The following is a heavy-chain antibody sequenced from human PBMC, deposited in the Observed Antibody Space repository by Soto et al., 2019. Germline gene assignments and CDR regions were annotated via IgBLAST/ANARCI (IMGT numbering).Heavy chain of an antibody. V-gene: IGHV6-1*01. Sequence: SQWRSLAFAISGDDVSIISVAWNWKLPYPSKSLAWLGRTYYRSKWYNDYAVSVKSRITINPDTSKNQFSLQLNSVTPEDTAVYYCARVIFIPGYSSSGYGMDGWGHGTTVTVSS. CDR3: ARVIFIPGYSSSGYGMDG. CDR2: TYYRSKWYN. D-gene: IGHD6-6*01. J-gene: IGHJ6*02. CDR1: GDDVSIISVA.